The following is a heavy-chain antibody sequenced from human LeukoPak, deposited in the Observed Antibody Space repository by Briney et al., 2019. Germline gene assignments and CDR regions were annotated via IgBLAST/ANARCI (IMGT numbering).Heavy chain of an antibody. CDR1: GGSFSGYY. J-gene: IGHJ4*02. V-gene: IGHV4-34*01. Sequence: SETLSLTCAVYGGSFSGYYWSWIRQPPGKGLEWIGEINHSGSTNYNPSLESRVTISVDTSKNQFSLKLSSVTAADTAVYYCARGLDQPSYYFDYWGQGTLVTVSS. D-gene: IGHD6-6*01. CDR2: INHSGST. CDR3: ARGLDQPSYYFDY.